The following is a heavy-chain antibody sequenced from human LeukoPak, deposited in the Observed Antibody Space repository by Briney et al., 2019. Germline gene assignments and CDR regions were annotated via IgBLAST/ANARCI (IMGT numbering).Heavy chain of an antibody. J-gene: IGHJ6*02. CDR1: GYTFTSYF. CDR2: INPSGGGT. D-gene: IGHD4-17*01. CDR3: ARRGDYGDSLSYYTMDV. V-gene: IGHV1-46*01. Sequence: GASVKVSCKASGYTFTSYFMHWVRQAPGQGLEWMGIINPSGGGTSYAQKFQGRVTMTRDTSTSTVYMELSSLRSEDTAVYYCARRGDYGDSLSYYTMDVWGQGTTVTVSS.